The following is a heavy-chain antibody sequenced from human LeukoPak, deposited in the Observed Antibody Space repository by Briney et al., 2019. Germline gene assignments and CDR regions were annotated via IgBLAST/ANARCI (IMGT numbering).Heavy chain of an antibody. CDR1: GFTFSSYG. CDR2: ISYDGSNK. V-gene: IGHV3-30*18. Sequence: GRSLRLSCAASGFTFSSYGMHWVRQAPGKGLEWVAVISYDGSNKYYADSVKGRFTISRDNSKNTLYLQMNSLRAEDTAVYYCAKDSLFVVVTPGYFDYWGQGTLVTVSS. D-gene: IGHD2-21*02. CDR3: AKDSLFVVVTPGYFDY. J-gene: IGHJ4*02.